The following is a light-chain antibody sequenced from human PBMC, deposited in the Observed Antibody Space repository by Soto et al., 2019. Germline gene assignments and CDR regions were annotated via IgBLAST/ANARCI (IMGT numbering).Light chain of an antibody. Sequence: DIQMTQSPSSLSASVGDRVTLTFRASQSISSYLNWYQQKPGKAPKLLIYAASSLQSGVPSRFSGSGSGTDFTLTISSLQPEDFATYYCQQSYSTPRTFGQGTKV. J-gene: IGKJ1*01. CDR2: AAS. CDR1: QSISSY. CDR3: QQSYSTPRT. V-gene: IGKV1-39*01.